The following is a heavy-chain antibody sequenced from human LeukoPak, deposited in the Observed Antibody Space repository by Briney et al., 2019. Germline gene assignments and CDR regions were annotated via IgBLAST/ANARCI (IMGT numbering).Heavy chain of an antibody. Sequence: PSETLSLTCAVSGGSISSGGYSWSWIRQPPGKGLEWIGYIYYSGSTNYNPSLKSRVTISAEPSRNQFSLKLNSVTAADTAVYHCAKNGQTGFSFDPWGQGTLVSVS. J-gene: IGHJ5*02. CDR2: IYYSGST. D-gene: IGHD3-9*01. CDR3: AKNGQTGFSFDP. CDR1: GGSISSGGYS. V-gene: IGHV4-61*08.